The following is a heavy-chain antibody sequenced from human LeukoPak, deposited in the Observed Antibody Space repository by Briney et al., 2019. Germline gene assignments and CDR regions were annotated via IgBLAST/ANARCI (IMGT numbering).Heavy chain of an antibody. CDR1: GYTLTELS. V-gene: IGHV1-24*01. J-gene: IGHJ4*02. CDR2: FDPEDGET. CDR3: ATEPGIAVAGTRYFDY. Sequence: ASVKVSCKVSGYTLTELSMHWVRQAPGKGLEWMGGFDPEDGETIYAQKFQGRVTMTEDTSTDTAYMELSSLRSEDTAAYYCATEPGIAVAGTRYFDYWGQGTLVTVSS. D-gene: IGHD6-19*01.